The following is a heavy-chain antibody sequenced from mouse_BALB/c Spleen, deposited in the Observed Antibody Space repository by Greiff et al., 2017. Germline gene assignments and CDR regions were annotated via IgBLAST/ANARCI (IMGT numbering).Heavy chain of an antibody. CDR2: INPYNGDT. J-gene: IGHJ4*01. D-gene: IGHD2-1*01. CDR3: GKDGNYGYYAMDY. Sequence: VQLKQSGPELVKPGASVKISCKASGYSFTGYFMNWVKQSHGKSLEWIRRINPYNGDTFYNQKFKGKATLTVDKSSSTAHMELLSLTSEDSAVYYCGKDGNYGYYAMDYWGQGTSVTVSS. CDR1: GYSFTGYF. V-gene: IGHV1-37*01.